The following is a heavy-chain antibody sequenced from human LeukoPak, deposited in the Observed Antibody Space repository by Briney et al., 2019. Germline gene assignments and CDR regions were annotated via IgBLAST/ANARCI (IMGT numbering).Heavy chain of an antibody. D-gene: IGHD2-2*01. CDR3: ARSAPPAAIHFDY. J-gene: IGHJ4*02. V-gene: IGHV4-59*01. Sequence: PSETLSLTCTVSGGSISRYYWSWIRQPPGKGLEWIGYIYYSGSTNYNPSLKSRVTISVDTSKNQFSLKLSSVTAADTAVYYCARSAPPAAIHFDYWGQGTLVTVSS. CDR2: IYYSGST. CDR1: GGSISRYY.